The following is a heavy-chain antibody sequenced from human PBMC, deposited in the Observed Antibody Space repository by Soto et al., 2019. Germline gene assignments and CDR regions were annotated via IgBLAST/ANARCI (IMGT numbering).Heavy chain of an antibody. CDR2: IYYSGST. CDR1: GGSISSYY. V-gene: IGHV4-59*08. CDR3: ARQGAARPTALGYYYYMDV. J-gene: IGHJ6*03. D-gene: IGHD6-6*01. Sequence: QVQLQESGPGLVKPSETLSLTCTVSGGSISSYYWSWIRQPPGKGLEWIGYIYYSGSTNYNPSLKSRVTISVDTSKNQFSLKLSSVTAADTAVYYCARQGAARPTALGYYYYMDVWGTGTTVNVSS.